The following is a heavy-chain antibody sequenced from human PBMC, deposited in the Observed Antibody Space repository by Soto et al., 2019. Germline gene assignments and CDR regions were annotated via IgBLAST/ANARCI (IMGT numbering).Heavy chain of an antibody. D-gene: IGHD2-21*02. V-gene: IGHV1-18*01. CDR2: FNPANRNT. Sequence: QVKLVQSGAEVKRPGTSVKVSCKVSGYTFTNYGINWVRQAPGQGLEWVGWFNPANRNTNYAQKFQDRVSMTTDTSTNTAYMELRGLRSDDTAVYYCARVRFGDPFDFWGQGTLVTVSS. CDR3: ARVRFGDPFDF. J-gene: IGHJ4*02. CDR1: GYTFTNYG.